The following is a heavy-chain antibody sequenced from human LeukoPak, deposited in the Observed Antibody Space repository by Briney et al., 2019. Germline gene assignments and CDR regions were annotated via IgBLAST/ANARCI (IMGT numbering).Heavy chain of an antibody. CDR2: INSYGSST. CDR1: GFTFSNYW. J-gene: IGHJ4*02. Sequence: GGSLRLSCAASGFTFSNYWMHWVRQAPGKGPVWVSRINSYGSSTSYADSVEGRFTISRDNAKNTLYLQMNSLRAEDTAVYYCTRGYYYDSSGSVAPFDYWGQGTLVTVSS. V-gene: IGHV3-74*01. CDR3: TRGYYYDSSGSVAPFDY. D-gene: IGHD3-22*01.